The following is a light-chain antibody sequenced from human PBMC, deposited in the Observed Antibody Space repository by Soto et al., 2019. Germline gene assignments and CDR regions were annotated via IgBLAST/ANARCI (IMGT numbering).Light chain of an antibody. V-gene: IGKV3-15*01. J-gene: IGKJ5*01. CDR2: GAS. CDR1: QSVRSN. Sequence: EIVMTQSPATLSVSPGERASLSCRASQSVRSNLAWYQQKPGQAPRLLIYGASARALGIPDRFSGSGSGTEFSFTVTSLQSEDFAVYYCQQYDQWPITFGQGTRLEIK. CDR3: QQYDQWPIT.